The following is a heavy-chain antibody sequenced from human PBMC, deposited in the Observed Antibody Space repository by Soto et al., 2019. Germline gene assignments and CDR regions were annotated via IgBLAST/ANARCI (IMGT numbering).Heavy chain of an antibody. CDR3: TGSLLAYCSGGKCHTYYYYYGMDV. D-gene: IGHD2-15*01. V-gene: IGHV3-73*02. J-gene: IGHJ6*02. CDR1: GFTFRGSA. CDR2: IRTKANSYAT. Sequence: EVQLVESGGGLVQPGESLKLSCAASGFTFRGSAMHWVRQASGKGLEWVGRIRTKANSYATAYAASVQGRFTISRDDSKSTAYLQMNSLKTEDTAVYYCTGSLLAYCSGGKCHTYYYYYGMDVWGQGTAVTVSS.